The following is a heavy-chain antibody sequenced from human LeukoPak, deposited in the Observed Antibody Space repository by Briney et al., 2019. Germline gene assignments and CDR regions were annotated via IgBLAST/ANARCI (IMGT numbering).Heavy chain of an antibody. Sequence: ASVKVSCKASGYTFTSYGISWVRQAPGQGLEWMGWISAYNGNTNYAQKLQGRVTMTTDTSTSTAYMELRSLRSDDTAVYDCARDSGITMIVVAPDYWGQGTLVTVSS. CDR3: ARDSGITMIVVAPDY. V-gene: IGHV1-18*01. D-gene: IGHD3-22*01. CDR2: ISAYNGNT. J-gene: IGHJ4*02. CDR1: GYTFTSYG.